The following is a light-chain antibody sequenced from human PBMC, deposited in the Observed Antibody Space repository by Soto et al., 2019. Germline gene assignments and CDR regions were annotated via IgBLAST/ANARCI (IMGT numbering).Light chain of an antibody. V-gene: IGKV1-39*01. CDR3: QQTYNTPLT. Sequence: DIQMTQSPSSLSASVGDRVTITCRASQTITTYLNWYQQRPGKAPKLLIFGATALQGGVPSRFSGSGSGTHFTLTISSLQPEDFATYHCQQTYNTPLTFGGGTKVEIK. J-gene: IGKJ4*01. CDR1: QTITTY. CDR2: GAT.